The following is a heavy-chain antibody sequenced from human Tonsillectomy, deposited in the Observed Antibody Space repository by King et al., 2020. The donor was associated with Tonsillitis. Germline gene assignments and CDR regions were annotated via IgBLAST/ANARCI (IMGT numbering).Heavy chain of an antibody. V-gene: IGHV3-33*05. Sequence: VQLVESGGGVVQPWRSLRLSCAASGFNFSNYGMHWVRQAPGKGLEWVAVISYDGNNENYADSVRGRFTISRDNSKNTMYMQMNILRAEDTALYYCARDMGGRTVLIPAYQYNAMGVWGQGTTVTVSS. CDR2: ISYDGNNE. D-gene: IGHD4-23*01. J-gene: IGHJ6*02. CDR1: GFNFSNYG. CDR3: ARDMGGRTVLIPAYQYNAMGV.